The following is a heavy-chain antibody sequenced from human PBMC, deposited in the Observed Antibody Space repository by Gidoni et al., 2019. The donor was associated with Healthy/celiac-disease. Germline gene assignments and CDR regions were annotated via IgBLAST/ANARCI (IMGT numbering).Heavy chain of an antibody. CDR1: GFTFSSYG. CDR3: AKDPDGSGIFDY. J-gene: IGHJ4*02. CDR2: ISYDGSNK. Sequence: AASGFTFSSYGMHWVRQAPGKGLEWVAVISYDGSNKYYADSVKGRFTISRDNSKNTLYLQMNSLRAEDTAVYYCAKDPDGSGIFDYWGQGTLVTVSS. D-gene: IGHD3-10*01. V-gene: IGHV3-30*18.